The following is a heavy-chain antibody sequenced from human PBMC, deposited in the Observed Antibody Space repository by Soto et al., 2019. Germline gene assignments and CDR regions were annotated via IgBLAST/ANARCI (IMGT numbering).Heavy chain of an antibody. Sequence: QVQLVESGGGVVQPGRSLRLSCAASGFTFSSYGMHWVRQAPGKGLEWVAVISYDGSNKYYADSVKGRFTISRDNSKNTLYLQMNSLRAEDTAVYYCAKDGGAMRLAFYWGQGTLVTVSS. J-gene: IGHJ4*02. D-gene: IGHD3-16*01. CDR1: GFTFSSYG. V-gene: IGHV3-30*18. CDR3: AKDGGAMRLAFY. CDR2: ISYDGSNK.